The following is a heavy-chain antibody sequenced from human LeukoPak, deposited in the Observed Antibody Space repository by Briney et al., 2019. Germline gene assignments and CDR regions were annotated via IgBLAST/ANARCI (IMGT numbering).Heavy chain of an antibody. CDR2: IYHSGSS. CDR1: GGSISGYY. J-gene: IGHJ4*02. D-gene: IGHD6-13*01. V-gene: IGHV4-59*01. Sequence: LETLSLTCTVSGGSISGYYWNWIRQPPGKGLEWIGYIYHSGSSNYNPSLKSRVTISVDTSKKQFSLMLSSVTAADTAVYYCARGDHYSSHRFDSWGQGTLVTVSS. CDR3: ARGDHYSSHRFDS.